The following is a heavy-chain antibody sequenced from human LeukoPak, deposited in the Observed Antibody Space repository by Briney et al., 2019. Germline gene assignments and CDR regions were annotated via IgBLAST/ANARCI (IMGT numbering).Heavy chain of an antibody. J-gene: IGHJ6*03. V-gene: IGHV1-69*05. CDR3: ARVSGPHYDILTGYYTPNLYYYYMDV. CDR2: IIPIFGTA. D-gene: IGHD3-9*01. Sequence: GASVKVSCKASGDTFSSYAISWVRQAPGQGLEWMGGIIPIFGTANYAQKFQGRVTITTDESTSTAYMELSSLRSEDTAVYYCARVSGPHYDILTGYYTPNLYYYYMDVWGKGTTVTVSS. CDR1: GDTFSSYA.